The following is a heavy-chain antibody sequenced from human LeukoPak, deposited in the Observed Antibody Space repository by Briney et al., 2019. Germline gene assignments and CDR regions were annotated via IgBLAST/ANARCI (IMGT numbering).Heavy chain of an antibody. Sequence: GGSLRLSCAASGFTFSDFGMRWVRQAPGKGLEWVALIWHDGTNEFYADSVKGRFTISRDNSKYMLYLEMNSLRVEDTAVYYCAKDAPGRKAAAGGEFDPRGQGTRVIV. V-gene: IGHV3-33*06. CDR1: GFTFSDFG. CDR2: IWHDGTNE. CDR3: AKDAPGRKAAAGGEFDP. J-gene: IGHJ5*02. D-gene: IGHD6-13*01.